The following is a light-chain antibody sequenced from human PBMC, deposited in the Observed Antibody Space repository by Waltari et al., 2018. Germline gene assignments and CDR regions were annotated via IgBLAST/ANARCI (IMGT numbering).Light chain of an antibody. Sequence: DIQMTQSPSTLSASLGDRVTITCRASQSIGDSLAWYQQKPGKAPKLLVFKASTLERGVPSRFGGSGSGTEFTLTITSLQLDDVATYYCQQYGSRWTFGQGTKVEVK. J-gene: IGKJ1*01. CDR3: QQYGSRWT. CDR2: KAS. CDR1: QSIGDS. V-gene: IGKV1-5*03.